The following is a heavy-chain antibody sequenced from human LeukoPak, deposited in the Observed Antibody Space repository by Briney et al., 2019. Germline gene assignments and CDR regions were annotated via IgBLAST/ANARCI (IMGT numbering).Heavy chain of an antibody. Sequence: PGGSLRLSCAASGFTFSSYEMNWVRQAPGKGLEWVSYISSSGSTIYYADSVKGRFTISRDNAKNSLYLQVNSLRAEDTAVYYCARGRDRHAFDIWGQGTMVTVSS. V-gene: IGHV3-48*03. CDR1: GFTFSSYE. D-gene: IGHD5-24*01. CDR3: ARGRDRHAFDI. CDR2: ISSSGSTI. J-gene: IGHJ3*02.